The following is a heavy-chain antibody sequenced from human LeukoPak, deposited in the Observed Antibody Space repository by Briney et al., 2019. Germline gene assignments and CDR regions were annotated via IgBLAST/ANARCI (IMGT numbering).Heavy chain of an antibody. D-gene: IGHD3-9*01. CDR1: GGSISSGTYY. V-gene: IGHV4-39*01. CDR2: MYYSETT. J-gene: IGHJ4*02. CDR3: VRGPEHYDILTGIDY. Sequence: SETLSLTCTVSGGSISSGTYYWGWIRQPPGKGLEWLGSMYYSETTYYNPSLKSRVTISVDTSKNQFSLKLSSVTAADTAVYYCVRGPEHYDILTGIDYWGQGTLVTVSS.